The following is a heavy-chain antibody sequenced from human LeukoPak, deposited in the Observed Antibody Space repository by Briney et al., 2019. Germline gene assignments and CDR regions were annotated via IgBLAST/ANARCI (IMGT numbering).Heavy chain of an antibody. CDR1: GGTFSSYT. D-gene: IGHD1-20*01. V-gene: IGHV1-69*02. CDR2: IIPILGIA. J-gene: IGHJ4*02. Sequence: SVKVSCKASGGTFSSYTISWVRQAPGQGLEWMGRIIPILGIANYAQKFQGRVTITADKSTSTAYLELSSLRSEDTAVYYCAYNWNDDYFDYWGQGTLVTVSS. CDR3: AYNWNDDYFDY.